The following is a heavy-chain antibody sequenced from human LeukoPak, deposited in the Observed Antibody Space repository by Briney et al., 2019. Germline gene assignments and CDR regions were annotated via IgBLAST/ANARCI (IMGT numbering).Heavy chain of an antibody. J-gene: IGHJ5*02. CDR3: ARDGSPNNWFDP. Sequence: TSETLSLTCAVYGGSFSGYYWSWIRQPPGKGLEWIGEINHSGSTNYNPSLKSRVTISVDTSKNQFSLKLSSVTAADTAVYYCARDGSPNNWFDPWGQGTLVTVSS. CDR1: GGSFSGYY. CDR2: INHSGST. V-gene: IGHV4-34*01.